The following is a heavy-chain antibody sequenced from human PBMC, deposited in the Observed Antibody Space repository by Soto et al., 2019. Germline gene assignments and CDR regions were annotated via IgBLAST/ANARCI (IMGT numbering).Heavy chain of an antibody. D-gene: IGHD2-21*02. CDR2: INPNSGGT. CDR3: ARAHGGGACYSGVDY. Sequence: QVQLVQSGAEVKKPEASVKVSCKASGYTFTGHYMHWVRQTPGQGLEWMGWINPNSGGTNYAQKFQGWVPMTRDTPFSTAYMELSRLRCDETAVYYCARAHGGGACYSGVDYWGQGTLVTFSS. CDR1: GYTFTGHY. V-gene: IGHV1-2*04. J-gene: IGHJ4*02.